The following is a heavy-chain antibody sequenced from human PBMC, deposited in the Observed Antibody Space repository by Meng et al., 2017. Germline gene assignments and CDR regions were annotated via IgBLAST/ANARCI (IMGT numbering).Heavy chain of an antibody. CDR1: GSIFSNYV. CDR3: ARKAGNCVTSTCYSLDY. CDR2: INAVFGTT. J-gene: IGHJ4*02. Sequence: SVKVSCKARGSIFSNYVVGWVRQAPGQGHEWMGGINAVFGTTDYAQKFKGRATITTDDSTSTVYMELTRLTSEDTAWYFCARKAGNCVTSTCYSLDYWGQGTLVTVSS. V-gene: IGHV1-69*05. D-gene: IGHD2-15*01.